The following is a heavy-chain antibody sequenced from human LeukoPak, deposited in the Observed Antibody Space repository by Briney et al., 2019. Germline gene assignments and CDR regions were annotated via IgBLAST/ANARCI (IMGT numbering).Heavy chain of an antibody. CDR3: TKNVGAYSGSHIDY. J-gene: IGHJ4*02. CDR2: IIGGAGGT. Sequence: QTGGSLRLSCAASGFSFSSHGMSWVRQAPGKGLEWVSGIIGGAGGTYYADSVKGRFTISRDNSKNTLYLQMNSLRAEDTAVYYCTKNVGAYSGSHIDYWGQGTLVTVSS. D-gene: IGHD1-26*01. CDR1: GFSFSSHG. V-gene: IGHV3-23*01.